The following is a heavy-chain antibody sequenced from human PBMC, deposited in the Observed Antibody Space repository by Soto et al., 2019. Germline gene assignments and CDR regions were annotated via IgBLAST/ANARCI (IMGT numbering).Heavy chain of an antibody. Sequence: QVQLQESGPGLVKPSQTLSLTCTVSGGSVTGGGFCWSWIRQHPGEGLEFIGYMCYSGSTNYNPSLKGRVDISIDTSKNQFSLTLTFVTAADTAVYYCASRDYGYTFNIWGQGTMVTVSS. D-gene: IGHD4-17*01. CDR3: ASRDYGYTFNI. CDR2: MCYSGST. J-gene: IGHJ3*02. CDR1: GGSVTGGGFC. V-gene: IGHV4-31*03.